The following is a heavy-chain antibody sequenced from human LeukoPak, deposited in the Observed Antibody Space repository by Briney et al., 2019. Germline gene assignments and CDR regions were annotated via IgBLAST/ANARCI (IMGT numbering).Heavy chain of an antibody. CDR1: GGSISSGGYY. D-gene: IGHD3-22*01. Sequence: SETLSPTCTVSGGSISSGGYYWSWIRQHPGKGLEWIGYIYYSGSTYYNPSLKSRVTISVDTSKNQFSLKLSSVTAADTAVYYCARDRGYYYDSSGSIDYWGQGTLVTVSS. CDR2: IYYSGST. J-gene: IGHJ4*02. V-gene: IGHV4-31*03. CDR3: ARDRGYYYDSSGSIDY.